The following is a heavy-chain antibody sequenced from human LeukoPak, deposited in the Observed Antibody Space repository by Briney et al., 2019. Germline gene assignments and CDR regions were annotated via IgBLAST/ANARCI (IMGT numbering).Heavy chain of an antibody. CDR3: ARDGGGVVVPAAIWNDY. Sequence: PSETLSLTCTVSGYSISSGYYWGWIRQPPGKGLEWIGSIYHSGSTYYNPSLKSRVTISVDTSKNQFSLKLSSVTAADTAVYYCARDGGGVVVPAAIWNDYWGQGTLVTVSS. CDR1: GYSISSGYY. V-gene: IGHV4-38-2*02. J-gene: IGHJ4*02. D-gene: IGHD2-2*01. CDR2: IYHSGST.